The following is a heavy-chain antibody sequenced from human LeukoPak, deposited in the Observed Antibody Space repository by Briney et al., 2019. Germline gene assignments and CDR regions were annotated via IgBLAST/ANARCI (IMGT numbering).Heavy chain of an antibody. J-gene: IGHJ2*01. CDR1: GFTFSSYG. Sequence: GGSLRLSCAASGFTFSSYGMHWVRQAPGKGLEWVAVIWYDGSNKYYADSVKGRFTISRDDSKNTLYLQMNSLRAEDTAVYYCARDRAVRYFDLWGRGTLVTVSS. V-gene: IGHV3-33*01. CDR2: IWYDGSNK. D-gene: IGHD1-1*01. CDR3: ARDRAVRYFDL.